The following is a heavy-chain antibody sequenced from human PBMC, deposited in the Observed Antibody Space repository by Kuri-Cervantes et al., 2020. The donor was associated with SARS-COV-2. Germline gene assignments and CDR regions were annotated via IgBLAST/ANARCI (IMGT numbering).Heavy chain of an antibody. CDR2: IKSKTDGGTT. CDR3: TTQSIAAAYFPPDAFDI. J-gene: IGHJ3*02. Sequence: GSLRLSCAASGFTSSNAWMSWVRQAPGKGLEWVGRIKSKTDGGTTDYAAPVKGRFTISRDDSKNTLYLQMNSLKTEDTAVYYCTTQSIAAAYFPPDAFDIWGQGTMVTVSS. D-gene: IGHD6-13*01. V-gene: IGHV3-15*01. CDR1: GFTSSNAW.